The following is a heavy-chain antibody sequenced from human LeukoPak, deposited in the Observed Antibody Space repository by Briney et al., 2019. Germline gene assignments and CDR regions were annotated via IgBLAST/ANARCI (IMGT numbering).Heavy chain of an antibody. V-gene: IGHV1-58*02. D-gene: IGHD5-12*01. CDR3: AAGFSNHGYIY. J-gene: IGHJ4*02. Sequence: GASVKVSCKASGLTFSTSAMQWVRQTRGQGLEWIGWTVLGSGATNYAQSLKERVTITRDMSTSTAYMELSSLRSEDTAMYYCAAGFSNHGYIYWGQGTLVTVSS. CDR2: TVLGSGAT. CDR1: GLTFSTSA.